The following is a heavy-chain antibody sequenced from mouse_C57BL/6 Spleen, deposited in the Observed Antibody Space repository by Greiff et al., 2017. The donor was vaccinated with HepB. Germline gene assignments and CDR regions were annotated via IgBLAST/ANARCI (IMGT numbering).Heavy chain of an antibody. D-gene: IGHD1-1*01. J-gene: IGHJ4*01. CDR2: ISSGGSYT. V-gene: IGHV5-6*01. CDR1: GFTFSSYG. Sequence: EVQLQQSGGDLVKPGGSLKLSCAASGFTFSSYGMSWVRQTPDKRLEWVATISSGGSYTYYPDSVKGRITISRDNAKNTLYLQMSSLTAEDTAMYDCERHYSSSYAMDYWGQGTSVTVSS. CDR3: ERHYSSSYAMDY.